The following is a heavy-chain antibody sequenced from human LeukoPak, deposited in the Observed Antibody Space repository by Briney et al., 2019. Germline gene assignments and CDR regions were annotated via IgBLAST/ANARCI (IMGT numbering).Heavy chain of an antibody. CDR3: ARRYSSGWYPFDY. CDR2: ISSSSSYI. V-gene: IGHV3-21*04. CDR1: GFTFSSYW. J-gene: IGHJ4*02. Sequence: GGSLRLSCAASGFTFSSYWMSWVRQAPGKGLEWVSSISSSSSYIYYADSVKGRFTISRDNAKNSLYLQMNSLRAEDTALYYCARRYSSGWYPFDYWGQGTLVTVSS. D-gene: IGHD6-19*01.